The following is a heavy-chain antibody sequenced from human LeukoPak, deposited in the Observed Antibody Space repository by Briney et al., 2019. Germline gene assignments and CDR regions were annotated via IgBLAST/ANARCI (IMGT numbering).Heavy chain of an antibody. CDR1: GYTFTGYY. V-gene: IGHV1-2*02. J-gene: IGHJ5*02. D-gene: IGHD6-19*01. Sequence: ASVKVSCKASGYTFTGYYMHWVRQAPGQGLDWMGWINPNSGGTNYAQKFQGRVTMTRDTSISTAYMELSRLRPDDTAVYYCARGEQSLERGEDWFDPWGQGTLVTVSS. CDR2: INPNSGGT. CDR3: ARGEQSLERGEDWFDP.